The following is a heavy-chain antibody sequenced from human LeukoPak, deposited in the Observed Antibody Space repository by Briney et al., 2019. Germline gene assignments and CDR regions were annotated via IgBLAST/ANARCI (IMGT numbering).Heavy chain of an antibody. D-gene: IGHD5-12*01. Sequence: SETLSLTCAVYGGSFSDSYWSWIRQPPGKGLEWIGYIYYSGTTSYNPSLRSRVIISLDTSKNHFSLRLSSVTAADTAVYYCARVVGGYPRRFDPWGQGTLVTVSS. CDR1: GGSFSDSY. V-gene: IGHV4-59*01. CDR2: IYYSGTT. CDR3: ARVVGGYPRRFDP. J-gene: IGHJ5*02.